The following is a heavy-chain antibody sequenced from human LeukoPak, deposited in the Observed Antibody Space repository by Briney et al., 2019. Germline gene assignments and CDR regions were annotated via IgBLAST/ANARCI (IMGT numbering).Heavy chain of an antibody. CDR3: ANALRYYYYGMDV. CDR2: ISGSGGST. V-gene: IGHV3-23*01. Sequence: GGSLRLSCAASGFTFSNYGMHWVRQAPGKGLEWVSAISGSGGSTYYADSVKGRFTISRDNSKNTLYLQMNSLRAEDTAVYYCANALRYYYYGMDVWGQGTTVTVSS. CDR1: GFTFSNYG. J-gene: IGHJ6*02. D-gene: IGHD5-12*01.